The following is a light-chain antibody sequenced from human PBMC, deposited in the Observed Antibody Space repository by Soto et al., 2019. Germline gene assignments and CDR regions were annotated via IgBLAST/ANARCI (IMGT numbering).Light chain of an antibody. CDR1: QNVISN. CDR3: QQYYEWPRGT. CDR2: SAS. V-gene: IGKV3-15*01. J-gene: IGKJ1*01. Sequence: IVRTQSPGTLSLSHGERATLSCRASQNVISNLAWYQQRPGQAPRLLIYSASTRATGIPARFSGSGSGTEFTLTISSLQSGDAAVYYCQQYYEWPRGTFGQGTKVDI.